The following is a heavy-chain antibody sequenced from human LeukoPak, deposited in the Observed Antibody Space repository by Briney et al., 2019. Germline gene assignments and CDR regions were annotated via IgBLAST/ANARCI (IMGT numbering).Heavy chain of an antibody. V-gene: IGHV3-9*01. J-gene: IGHJ4*02. CDR2: ISWNSGSI. CDR3: ARGEFLEWLAFDY. CDR1: GFTFDDYA. D-gene: IGHD3-3*01. Sequence: GGSLRLSCAASGFTFDDYAMHWVRQAPGKGLEWVSGISWNSGSIGYADSVKGRFTISRDNARNSLYLQMNSLRAEDTAVYYCARGEFLEWLAFDYWGQGTLVTVSS.